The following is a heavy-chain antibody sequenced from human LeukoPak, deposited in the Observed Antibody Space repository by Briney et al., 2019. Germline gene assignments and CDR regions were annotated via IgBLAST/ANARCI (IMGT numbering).Heavy chain of an antibody. D-gene: IGHD3-3*01. V-gene: IGHV4-59*08. CDR1: GGSISSYY. Sequence: SETLSLTCTVSGGSISSYYWTWIRQPPGKGLEWIGYIYYSGSTNYNPSLKSRVTISVDTSKKHFSLKLSSVTAADTAVYYRARHFAGPGTYTPYYGMDVWGQGTTVTVS. J-gene: IGHJ6*02. CDR2: IYYSGST. CDR3: ARHFAGPGTYTPYYGMDV.